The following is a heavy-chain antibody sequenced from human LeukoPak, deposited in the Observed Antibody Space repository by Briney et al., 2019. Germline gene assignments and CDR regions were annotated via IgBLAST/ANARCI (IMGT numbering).Heavy chain of an antibody. J-gene: IGHJ4*02. CDR2: IIPILGIA. CDR1: GGTFSSYT. Sequence: SVKVSCKACGGTFSSYTISWVRQAPGQGLEWMGRIIPILGIANYAQKFQGRVTITADKSTSTAYMELSSLRSEDTAVYYCARDGQQLVRFLYWGQGTLVTVSS. V-gene: IGHV1-69*04. D-gene: IGHD6-6*01. CDR3: ARDGQQLVRFLY.